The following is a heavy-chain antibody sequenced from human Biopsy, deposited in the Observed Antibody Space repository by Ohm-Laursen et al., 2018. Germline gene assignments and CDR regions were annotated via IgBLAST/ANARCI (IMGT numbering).Heavy chain of an antibody. Sequence: SETLSLTCPVSGGSISSYYWNWIRQPPGKGLEWIGYIYYSGTTGYSPSLKSRVTISIDKSKNQFFLKLSSVTAEDTAVYYCARDDAVTVIRGLYYWGQGALVTVSS. V-gene: IGHV4-59*01. CDR2: IYYSGTT. CDR3: ARDDAVTVIRGLYY. CDR1: GGSISSYY. D-gene: IGHD2-21*02. J-gene: IGHJ4*02.